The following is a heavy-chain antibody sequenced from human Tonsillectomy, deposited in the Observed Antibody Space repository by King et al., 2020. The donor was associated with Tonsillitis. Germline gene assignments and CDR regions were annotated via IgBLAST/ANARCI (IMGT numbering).Heavy chain of an antibody. V-gene: IGHV3-30*18. CDR3: AKESGYIYFIYRYGMDV. D-gene: IGHD5-18*01. J-gene: IGHJ6*02. Sequence: VQLVESGGGVVQPGRSLRLSCAASGFTFSNYGMHWVRQAPGKGLEWVALISYDGSNKYYGDPVKGRFTISRDNSKNTLFLQMNSRRAEDTDVYYCAKESGYIYFIYRYGMDVWGQGTTVTVSS. CDR2: ISYDGSNK. CDR1: GFTFSNYG.